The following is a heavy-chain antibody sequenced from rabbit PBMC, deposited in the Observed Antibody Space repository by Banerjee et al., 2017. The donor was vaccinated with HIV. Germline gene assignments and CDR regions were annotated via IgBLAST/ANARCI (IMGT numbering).Heavy chain of an antibody. CDR2: INTGSGST. D-gene: IGHD6-1*01. V-gene: IGHV1S40*01. CDR1: GFSFSSNA. CDR3: ARGYVGYGGYGYSATFHP. Sequence: QSLEESGGDLVKPGASLTLTCTASGFSFSSNAMYWVRQAPGKGLEWIASINTGSGSTYYASWAKGRFTISKTSSTTVTLQMTSQTAADTATYFCARGYVGYGGYGYSATFHPWGPGTLVTVS. J-gene: IGHJ6*02.